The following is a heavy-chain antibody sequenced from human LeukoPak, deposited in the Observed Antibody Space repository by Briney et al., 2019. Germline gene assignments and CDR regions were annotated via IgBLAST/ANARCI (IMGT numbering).Heavy chain of an antibody. D-gene: IGHD1-26*01. V-gene: IGHV3-74*01. Sequence: QPWGSLRLSCAASGFTFSTYWMHWVRQAPGKGLVWVSRISSDGGNTIYADSVKGRFTISRDNINDTMYLQMDSLGGEDTAVYYCAREWELRGAYYMDVWGKGTTVTVSS. CDR3: AREWELRGAYYMDV. J-gene: IGHJ6*03. CDR2: ISSDGGNT. CDR1: GFTFSTYW.